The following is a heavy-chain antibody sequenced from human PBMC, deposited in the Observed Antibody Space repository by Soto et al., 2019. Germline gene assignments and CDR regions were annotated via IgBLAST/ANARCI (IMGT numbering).Heavy chain of an antibody. D-gene: IGHD2-15*01. CDR1: GFTFSSYG. V-gene: IGHV3-33*01. CDR3: ARDGGGNQYYYYGMDV. CDR2: IWYDGSNK. Sequence: VGSLRLSCAASGFTFSSYGMHWVRQAPGKGLEWVAVIWYDGSNKYYADSVKGRFTISRDNSKNTLYLQMNSLRAEDTAVYYCARDGGGNQYYYYGMDVWGQGTTVTVSS. J-gene: IGHJ6*02.